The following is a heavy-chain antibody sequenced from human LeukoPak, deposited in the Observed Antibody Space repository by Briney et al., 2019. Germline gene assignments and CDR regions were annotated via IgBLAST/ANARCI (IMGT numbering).Heavy chain of an antibody. D-gene: IGHD3-10*01. Sequence: SETLSLTCTVSGGSISSYYWSWIRQPPGKGLEWIGYIYYSGSTNYNPSLKSRVTISVDTSKNQFSLKLSSVTAADTAVYYCARQGHYGSGSDWYFDLWGRGTLVTVSS. J-gene: IGHJ2*01. V-gene: IGHV4-59*08. CDR3: ARQGHYGSGSDWYFDL. CDR1: GGSISSYY. CDR2: IYYSGST.